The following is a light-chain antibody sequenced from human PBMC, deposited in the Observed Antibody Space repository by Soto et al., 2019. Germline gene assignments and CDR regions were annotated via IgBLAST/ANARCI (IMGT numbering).Light chain of an antibody. CDR1: SSKIGSNT. CDR2: SNN. V-gene: IGLV1-44*01. J-gene: IGLJ2*01. Sequence: QAVVTQPPSASGTPGQRVTISCSGSSSKIGSNTVNWYQQFPGAAPKLLIHSNNQRPSGVPDRFSGSKSGTSASLAISGLQSEDEADYYCAAWDDSLKGVVFGGGTKLTVL. CDR3: AAWDDSLKGVV.